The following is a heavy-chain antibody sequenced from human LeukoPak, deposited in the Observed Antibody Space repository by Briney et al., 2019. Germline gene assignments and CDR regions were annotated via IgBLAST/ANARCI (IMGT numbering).Heavy chain of an antibody. V-gene: IGHV4-39*07. CDR1: GGSISSSSYY. Sequence: SETLSLTRTVSGGSISSSSYYWGWIRQPPGKGLEWIGSIYYSGSTYYNPSLKSRVTMSIDKSRNQFSLRMSSVTAADTAVYYCAGVRLGSSGFSEYFEHWGQGTLVTVSS. D-gene: IGHD3-22*01. CDR3: AGVRLGSSGFSEYFEH. CDR2: IYYSGST. J-gene: IGHJ1*01.